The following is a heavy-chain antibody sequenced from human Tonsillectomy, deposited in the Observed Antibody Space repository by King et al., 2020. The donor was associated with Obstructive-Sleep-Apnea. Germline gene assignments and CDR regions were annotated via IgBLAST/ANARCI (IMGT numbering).Heavy chain of an antibody. J-gene: IGHJ6*02. D-gene: IGHD6-19*01. Sequence: VQLVESGGGLVQPGGSQRLSCSVSGFTFSLYVMYWVRQAPGKGLEYVSAISSNGDSTYYADSVKGRFTISRDNSKNTLYLQMSSLRPEDTAVYYCVKDREIDSGWLGYYYSYGMDVWGQGTTVTVSS. CDR3: VKDREIDSGWLGYYYSYGMDV. CDR1: GFTFSLYV. CDR2: ISSNGDST. V-gene: IGHV3-64D*06.